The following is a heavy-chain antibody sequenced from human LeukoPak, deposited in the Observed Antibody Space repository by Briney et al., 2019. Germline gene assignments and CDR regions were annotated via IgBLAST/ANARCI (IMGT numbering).Heavy chain of an antibody. Sequence: ASVKVSCKASGYTFTSYDINWVRQATAQGLEWMGWMNPNSGNTGYAQKFQGRVTITRNTSISTAYMELSSLRSEDTAVYYCARSSYYYYYMDVWGKGTTVTVSS. CDR3: ARSSYYYYYMDV. CDR1: GYTFTSYD. J-gene: IGHJ6*03. V-gene: IGHV1-8*03. CDR2: MNPNSGNT.